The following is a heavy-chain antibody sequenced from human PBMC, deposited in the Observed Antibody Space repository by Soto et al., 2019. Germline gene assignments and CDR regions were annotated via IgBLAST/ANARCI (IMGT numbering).Heavy chain of an antibody. Sequence: EVQLVESGGDLVQPGGSLRLSCAVSGFILSDHYIDWVRQAPGKGLEWVGRSRNKENSYTTEYAASVKGRFTISRDDSKNSVYLQMNSLKIDDTAVYYCARDVRGVWDWGQGTLVTVSS. CDR2: SRNKENSYTT. V-gene: IGHV3-72*01. D-gene: IGHD7-27*01. CDR1: GFILSDHY. J-gene: IGHJ4*02. CDR3: ARDVRGVWD.